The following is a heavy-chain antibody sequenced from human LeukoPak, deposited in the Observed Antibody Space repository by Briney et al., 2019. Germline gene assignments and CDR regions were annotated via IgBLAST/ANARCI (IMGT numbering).Heavy chain of an antibody. CDR2: INPSGGST. Sequence: ASVKVSCKASGYSFTSYNIHWVRQAPGRGLEWMGIINPSGGSTSYAQKFQGRVTMTRDTSTSTVYMELSSLRSEDTAVYYCARWNYCSSTSCYTGHFDYWGQGTLVTVSS. D-gene: IGHD2-2*02. J-gene: IGHJ4*02. CDR3: ARWNYCSSTSCYTGHFDY. CDR1: GYSFTSYN. V-gene: IGHV1-46*01.